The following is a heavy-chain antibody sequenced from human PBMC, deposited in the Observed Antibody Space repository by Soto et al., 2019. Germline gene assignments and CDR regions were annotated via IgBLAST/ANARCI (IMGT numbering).Heavy chain of an antibody. CDR1: GGTLSNYA. V-gene: IGHV1-69*15. Sequence: QVQLVQSGAEVKKPGSSVKVSCKTSGGTLSNYAISWLRQAPGQGPEWMGSIIPIFDTANYAQKFQGRVTITADESTSTVYMELSSLRSEDPAVYYCAREGVDSDVVTFFDYWGQGTLVTVSS. CDR3: AREGVDSDVVTFFDY. J-gene: IGHJ4*02. CDR2: IIPIFDTA. D-gene: IGHD5-18*01.